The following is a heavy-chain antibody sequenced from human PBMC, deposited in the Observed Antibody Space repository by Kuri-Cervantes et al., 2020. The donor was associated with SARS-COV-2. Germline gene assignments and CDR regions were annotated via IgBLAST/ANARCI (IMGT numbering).Heavy chain of an antibody. CDR3: AKIAHVVVIAGAFDL. V-gene: IGHV3-7*03. Sequence: GESLKISCAASGFTFSSYWMSWVRQAPGKGLEWVANMKQDGSEKYYVDSVKGRFTISRDNAKNSLYLQMNSLRAEDTAVYYCAKIAHVVVIAGAFDLWGQGTMVTVSS. CDR1: GFTFSSYW. D-gene: IGHD2-21*01. J-gene: IGHJ3*01. CDR2: MKQDGSEK.